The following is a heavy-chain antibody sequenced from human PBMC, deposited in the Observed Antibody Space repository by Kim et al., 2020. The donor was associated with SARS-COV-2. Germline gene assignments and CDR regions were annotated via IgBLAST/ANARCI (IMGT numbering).Heavy chain of an antibody. CDR1: GFTFSSYS. V-gene: IGHV3-21*01. CDR2: ISSSSSYI. J-gene: IGHJ5*02. D-gene: IGHD6-19*01. Sequence: GGSLRLSCAASGFTFSSYSMNWARQAPGKGLEWVSSISSSSSYIYYADSVKGRFTISRDNAKNSLYLQMNSLRAEDTAVYYCAREGGGSSGWSWFDPWGQGTLVTVSS. CDR3: AREGGGSSGWSWFDP.